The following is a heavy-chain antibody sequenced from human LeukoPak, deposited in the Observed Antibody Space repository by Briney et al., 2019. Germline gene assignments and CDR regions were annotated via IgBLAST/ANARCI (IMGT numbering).Heavy chain of an antibody. CDR2: IKQDGSER. J-gene: IGHJ4*02. CDR1: GFTFSNYW. D-gene: IGHD2-15*01. V-gene: IGHV3-7*01. Sequence: GGSLRLSCAASGFTFSNYWMSWVRQAPGKGLEWVANIKQDGSERYYVDSVKGRFTISRDNAKNSVYLQMNSLRAEDTAVYYCARDKVVGATYLDYWGQGTLVTVSS. CDR3: ARDKVVGATYLDY.